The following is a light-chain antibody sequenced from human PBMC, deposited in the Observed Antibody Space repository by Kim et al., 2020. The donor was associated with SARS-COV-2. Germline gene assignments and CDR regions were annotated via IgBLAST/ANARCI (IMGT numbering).Light chain of an antibody. Sequence: APGKTAWITGGGNNIGGKNVHWYHQKPGQAPVLVVYDDSARPSGIPERFSGSNSANTATLTISRVEAGDEADYYCQVWDSGSDHVVFGGGTQLTVL. V-gene: IGLV3-21*03. CDR3: QVWDSGSDHVV. CDR1: NIGGKN. J-gene: IGLJ2*01. CDR2: DDS.